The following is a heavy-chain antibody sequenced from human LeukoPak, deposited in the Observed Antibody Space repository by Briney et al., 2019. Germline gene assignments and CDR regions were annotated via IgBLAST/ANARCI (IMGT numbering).Heavy chain of an antibody. Sequence: SQTLSLTCTVSGGSISSGSYYWSWIRQPAGKGLEWIGRIYTSGSTNYNPSLKSRVTISVDTSKNQFSLKLSSVTAADTAVYYCAREPVAGWSYYYYMDVWGKGTTVTVSS. J-gene: IGHJ6*03. V-gene: IGHV4-61*02. CDR3: AREPVAGWSYYYYMDV. CDR1: GGSISSGSYY. CDR2: IYTSGST. D-gene: IGHD6-19*01.